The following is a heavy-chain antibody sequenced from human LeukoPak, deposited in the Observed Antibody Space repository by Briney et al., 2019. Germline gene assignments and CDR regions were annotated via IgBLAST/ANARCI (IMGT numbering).Heavy chain of an antibody. V-gene: IGHV3-21*01. CDR2: ISSSSSYI. D-gene: IGHD5-12*01. CDR1: GFTFSSYS. CDR3: AREGLFSEDVDIVATFLASHAFDI. Sequence: PGGSLRLSCAASGFTFSSYSMNWVRQAPGKGLEWVSSISSSSSYIYYADSVKGRFTISRDNSKNTLYLQMNSLRAEDTAVYYCAREGLFSEDVDIVATFLASHAFDIWGQGTMVTVSS. J-gene: IGHJ3*02.